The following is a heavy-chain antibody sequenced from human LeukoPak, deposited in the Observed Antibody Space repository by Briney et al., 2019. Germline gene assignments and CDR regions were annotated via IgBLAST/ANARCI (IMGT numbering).Heavy chain of an antibody. Sequence: SETLSLTCTVSGGSISSGGYYWSWLRQHPGKGLEWLGYIYYSGSTYYNPSLKSRVTISVDTSKNQFSLKLSSVTAADTAVYYCARHAEPAEDYGDYARYNWFDPWGQGTLVTVSS. CDR1: GGSISSGGYY. V-gene: IGHV4-31*03. CDR3: ARHAEPAEDYGDYARYNWFDP. CDR2: IYYSGST. D-gene: IGHD4-17*01. J-gene: IGHJ5*02.